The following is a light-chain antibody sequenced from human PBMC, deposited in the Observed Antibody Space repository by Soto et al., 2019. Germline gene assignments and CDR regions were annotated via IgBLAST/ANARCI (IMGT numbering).Light chain of an antibody. V-gene: IGKV3-15*01. CDR3: QQYDNWPLT. CDR1: QSVSSN. J-gene: IGKJ4*01. CDR2: GAS. Sequence: QSAATVPVYKGERATLSCRASQSVSSNLAWYQQKPGQAPRFLIYGASTRATGIPARFSGSGSGTEFTLTISSLQSEDFAVYYCQQYDNWPLTFGGRT.